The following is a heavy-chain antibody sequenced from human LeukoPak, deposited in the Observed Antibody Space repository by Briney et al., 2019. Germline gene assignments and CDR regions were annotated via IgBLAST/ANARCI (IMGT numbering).Heavy chain of an antibody. CDR3: AHRPSHSGYDLFDY. CDR2: IYWDDDK. CDR1: GFSLSTSGVG. D-gene: IGHD5-12*01. V-gene: IGHV2-5*02. J-gene: IGHJ4*02. Sequence: ESGPTLMKPTQTLTLTCTFSGFSLSTSGVGVGWIRQPPGKALERLALIYWDDDKRYSPSLKSRLTITKDTSKNQVVLTMTNMDPVDTATYYCAHRPSHSGYDLFDYWGQGTLVTVSS.